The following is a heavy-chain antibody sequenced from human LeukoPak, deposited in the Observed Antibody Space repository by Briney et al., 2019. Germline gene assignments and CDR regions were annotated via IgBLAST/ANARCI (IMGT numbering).Heavy chain of an antibody. D-gene: IGHD6-19*01. V-gene: IGHV4-4*09. CDR1: GGSVSSYY. CDR2: IYNSENT. J-gene: IGHJ2*01. CDR3: ARFYSGPSGWFVLWYFDL. Sequence: SETLSLTCTVSGGSVSSYYWSWLRQPPGKGLEWIGYIYNSENTKYNSSLESRVTMSVYTSKNRLFLKLSSVTAADTAVYYCARFYSGPSGWFVLWYFDLWGRGTLVTVSS.